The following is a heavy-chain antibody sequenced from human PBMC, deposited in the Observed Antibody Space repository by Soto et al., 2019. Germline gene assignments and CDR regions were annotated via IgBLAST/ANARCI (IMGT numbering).Heavy chain of an antibody. CDR1: GFTFSSYS. CDR2: ISSSSSYI. J-gene: IGHJ3*02. V-gene: IGHV3-21*01. CDR3: ARDTEWLRSKAAFDI. Sequence: PGGSLRLSCAASGFTFSSYSMNWVRQAPGKGLEWVSSISSSSSYIYYADSVKGRFTISRDNAKNSLYLQMNSLRAEDTAVYYCARDTEWLRSKAAFDIWGQGTMVTVSS. D-gene: IGHD5-12*01.